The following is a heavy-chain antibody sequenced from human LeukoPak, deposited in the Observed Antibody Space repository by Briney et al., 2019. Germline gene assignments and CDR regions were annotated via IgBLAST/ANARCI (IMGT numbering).Heavy chain of an antibody. D-gene: IGHD3-22*01. CDR3: ARLDRNGSGYYYFLDY. CDR1: GGSFSSYY. CDR2: IYYTGST. Sequence: SETLSLTCTVSGGSFSSYYWSWVRQPPGKGLEWIGYIYYTGSTNYNPSLKSRVTISVDTSKDQFSLKLSSVTAADTAVYYCARLDRNGSGYYYFLDYWGQGTLVTVSS. J-gene: IGHJ4*02. V-gene: IGHV4-59*08.